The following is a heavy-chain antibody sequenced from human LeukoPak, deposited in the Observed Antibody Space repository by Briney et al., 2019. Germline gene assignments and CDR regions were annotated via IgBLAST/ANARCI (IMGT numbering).Heavy chain of an antibody. Sequence: SETLSLTCTVSSGSISSSSYYRGLIRQPPGKGLEWIGSIYYSGSTYYNPSLKSRVTISVDTSKNQFSLKLSSVTAADTAVYYCASPMVVIANYYYYGMDVWGQGTTVTVSS. CDR3: ASPMVVIANYYYYGMDV. CDR1: SGSISSSSYY. D-gene: IGHD2-21*01. CDR2: IYYSGST. V-gene: IGHV4-39*01. J-gene: IGHJ6*02.